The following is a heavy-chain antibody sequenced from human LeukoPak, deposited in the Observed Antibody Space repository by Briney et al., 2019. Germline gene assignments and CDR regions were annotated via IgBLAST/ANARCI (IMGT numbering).Heavy chain of an antibody. J-gene: IGHJ4*02. Sequence: SETLSLTCTVSGGSISSYYWSWIRQPAGKGLEWIGRIHISGSTNYNPSLKSRVTMSVGTSKNQFSLKLSSVTAADTAVYYCAREWTFPAVNDYWGQGTLVTVSS. V-gene: IGHV4-4*07. CDR1: GGSISSYY. D-gene: IGHD2/OR15-2a*01. CDR2: IHISGST. CDR3: AREWTFPAVNDY.